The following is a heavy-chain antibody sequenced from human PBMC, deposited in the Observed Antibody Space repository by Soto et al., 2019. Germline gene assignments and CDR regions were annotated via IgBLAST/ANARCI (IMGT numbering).Heavy chain of an antibody. V-gene: IGHV1-69*06. CDR2: IIPIFGTA. CDR3: ASRGHEEDAYCGMDV. Sequence: SVKVSCKDSGGTFSSYAISWVRQAPGQGLEWMGGIIPIFGTANYAQKSQGRVTITAYKSTSTAYMELSSLRSEDTAMYYCASRGHEEDAYCGMDVWGQGTTVTVSS. D-gene: IGHD3-10*01. J-gene: IGHJ6*02. CDR1: GGTFSSYA.